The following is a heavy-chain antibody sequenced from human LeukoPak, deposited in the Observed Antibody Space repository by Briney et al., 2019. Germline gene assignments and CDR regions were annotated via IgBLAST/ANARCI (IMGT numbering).Heavy chain of an antibody. CDR3: ARVGTNTYYDFWSGPEYYYYMDV. D-gene: IGHD3-3*01. J-gene: IGHJ6*03. CDR2: IYHSGST. V-gene: IGHV4-38-2*02. CDR1: GYSISSGYS. Sequence: SETLSLTCTVSGYSISSGYSWGWIRQPPGKGLEWIGSIYHSGSTYYNPSLKSRVTISVDTSKNQFSLKLSSVTAADTAVYYCARVGTNTYYDFWSGPEYYYYMDVWGKGTTVTVSS.